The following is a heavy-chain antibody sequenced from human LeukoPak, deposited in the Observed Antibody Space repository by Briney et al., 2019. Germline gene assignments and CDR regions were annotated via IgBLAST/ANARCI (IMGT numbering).Heavy chain of an antibody. D-gene: IGHD4-17*01. CDR1: GFTFDDYG. J-gene: IGHJ3*02. V-gene: IGHV3-20*04. CDR3: ARAHLRASAFDI. CDR2: INWNGGST. Sequence: GRSLRLSCAASGFTFDDYGMSWVRQAPGKGLEWVSGINWNGGSTSYADSVKGRFTISRDNAKNSLYLQMNSLRAEDTALYYCARAHLRASAFDIWGQGTMVTVSS.